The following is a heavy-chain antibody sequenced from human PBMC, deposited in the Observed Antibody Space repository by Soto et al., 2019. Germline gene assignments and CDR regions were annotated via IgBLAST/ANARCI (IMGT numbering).Heavy chain of an antibody. J-gene: IGHJ5*02. CDR3: ARTSSRGELAGSVGNWFDP. V-gene: IGHV3-30*03. D-gene: IGHD3-10*01. CDR2: ISYDGSNQ. CDR1: GFTFSSYG. Sequence: QVQLVESGGGVVQPGRSLRLSCAASGFTFSSYGIHWVRQAPGKGLEWVAVISYDGSNQYYADSVKGRFTISRDNSKNTVYLQRNSLRTEDTAMYFCARTSSRGELAGSVGNWFDPWGQGALVTISS.